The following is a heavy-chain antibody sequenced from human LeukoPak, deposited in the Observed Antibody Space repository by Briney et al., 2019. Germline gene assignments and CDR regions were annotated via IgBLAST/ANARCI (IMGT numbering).Heavy chain of an antibody. V-gene: IGHV4-61*08. CDR3: ARGVVAAPQTFDY. CDR2: SYYSGST. CDR1: GGSVSSGDYS. J-gene: IGHJ4*02. Sequence: SETLSLTCAVSGGSVSSGDYSWSWIRQPPGKGLEWIGYSYYSGSTYYNPSLKSRVTISVDTSKNQFSLKLSSVTAADTAVYYCARGVVAAPQTFDYWGQGTLVTVSS. D-gene: IGHD2-15*01.